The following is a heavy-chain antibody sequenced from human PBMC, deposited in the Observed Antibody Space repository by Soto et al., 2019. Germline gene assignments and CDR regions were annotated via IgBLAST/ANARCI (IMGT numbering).Heavy chain of an antibody. CDR2: IYHVGFT. D-gene: IGHD6-25*01. J-gene: IGHJ4*02. CDR1: GASVSSSHW. Sequence: QVHLQESGPGLVKPSGTLSLTCGVSGASVSSSHWWTWVRQPPGKGLAWIGEIYHVGFTSYNPSLNSRVNMAMDQSRNHFSLKMSSVTPAATAVDYGASVRPPTSTRPAAVIYYFDYWGQGSLVTVSS. CDR3: ASVRPPTSTRPAAVIYYFDY. V-gene: IGHV4-4*02.